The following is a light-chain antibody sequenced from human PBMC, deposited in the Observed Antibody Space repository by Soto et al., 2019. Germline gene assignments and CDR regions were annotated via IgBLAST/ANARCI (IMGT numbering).Light chain of an antibody. CDR3: NSFAGGAHVV. CDR1: SSDIGAYNY. V-gene: IGLV2-8*01. Sequence: QSALAQPPSASGSPGQSVTISCTGTSSDIGAYNYVSWYQQYPGKAPKLIIYDVNQRPSGVPGRFSGSKSGNTASLTVSGLQAEDEAVYYCNSFAGGAHVVFGGGTKLTVL. J-gene: IGLJ2*01. CDR2: DVN.